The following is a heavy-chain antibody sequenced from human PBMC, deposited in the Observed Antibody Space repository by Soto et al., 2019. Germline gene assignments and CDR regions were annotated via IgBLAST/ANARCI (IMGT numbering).Heavy chain of an antibody. CDR2: INSGSTSV. J-gene: IGHJ4*02. V-gene: IGHV3-48*04. Sequence: EVQLVESGGGLVQPGGSLRLSCVASGFDFNRYSMNWVRQAPGKGLEWISYINSGSTSVFYADSVRGRFAISRDNAKNSPFLQMNSLAAEDTALYYCTSSTSPDAYWGQGTLVTVSS. CDR1: GFDFNRYS. CDR3: TSSTSPDAY. D-gene: IGHD2-2*01.